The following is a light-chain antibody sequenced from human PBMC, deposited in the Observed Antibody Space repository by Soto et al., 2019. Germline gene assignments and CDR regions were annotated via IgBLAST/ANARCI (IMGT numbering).Light chain of an antibody. V-gene: IGKV3-20*01. CDR2: DAS. Sequence: EIVLTQSPGTLSLSSGDRATHSCRASQNIGDNYLAWYQQQPGQVPRPLIYDASRRATGIPERFSGSGSGTDSKLTINRLEPEDFAVYYCQQFGRSPRVTVGPGTKVDSK. CDR3: QQFGRSPRVT. CDR1: QNIGDNY. J-gene: IGKJ3*01.